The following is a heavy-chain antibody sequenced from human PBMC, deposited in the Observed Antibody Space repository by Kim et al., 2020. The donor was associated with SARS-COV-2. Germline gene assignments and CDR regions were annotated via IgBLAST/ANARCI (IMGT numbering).Heavy chain of an antibody. J-gene: IGHJ4*02. V-gene: IGHV3-21*01. D-gene: IGHD3-3*01. CDR2: ISSSSSYI. CDR1: GFTFSSYS. Sequence: GGSLRLSCAASGFTFSSYSMNWVRQAPGKGLEWVSSISSSSSYIYYADSVKGRFTISRDNAKNSLYLQMNSLRAEDTAVYYCARDLSPTYYDFWSGYSYYFDYWGQGTLVTVSS. CDR3: ARDLSPTYYDFWSGYSYYFDY.